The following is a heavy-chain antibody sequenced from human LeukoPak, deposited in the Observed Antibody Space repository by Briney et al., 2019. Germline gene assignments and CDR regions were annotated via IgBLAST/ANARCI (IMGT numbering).Heavy chain of an antibody. D-gene: IGHD3-22*01. CDR3: AKDLDSSGYYGAFDI. CDR1: GFTFSSYW. Sequence: GGSLRLSCTVSGFTFSSYWMSWVRQAPGKGLEWVANIEQDGSEKWYVDSVKGRFTISRDNAKNSLYLQMNSLRAEDMALYYCAKDLDSSGYYGAFDIWGQGTMVTVSS. V-gene: IGHV3-7*03. CDR2: IEQDGSEK. J-gene: IGHJ3*02.